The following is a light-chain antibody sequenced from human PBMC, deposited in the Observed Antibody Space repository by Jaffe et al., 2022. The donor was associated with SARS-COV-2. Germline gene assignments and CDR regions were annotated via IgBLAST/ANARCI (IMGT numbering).Light chain of an antibody. CDR3: QQSYSILRT. Sequence: DIQMTQSPSSLSASVGDRVTITCRASQSISGFLNWYQQKPGKAPKVLISSASNLQSGVPSRFSGSGSGTDFTLTISSLQPEDFATYYCQQSYSILRTFGQGTKLEIK. V-gene: IGKV1-39*01. J-gene: IGKJ2*01. CDR1: QSISGF. CDR2: SAS.